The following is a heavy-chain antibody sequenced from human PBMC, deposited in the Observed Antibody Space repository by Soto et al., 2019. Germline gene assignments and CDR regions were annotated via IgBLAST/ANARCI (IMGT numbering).Heavy chain of an antibody. J-gene: IGHJ4*02. D-gene: IGHD3-22*01. Sequence: GXSLRLSCAASGFTLSEHYMDWFRQASVNGLEWVGRIKNSANSYTTEYAASVKGRFTFSRDNSKDTVYLQMNSLRAEGTAVYYCAKDTYYYSSSGYYVFDSWGQGTLVTVS. CDR2: IKNSANSYTT. V-gene: IGHV3-72*01. CDR3: AKDTYYYSSSGYYVFDS. CDR1: GFTLSEHY.